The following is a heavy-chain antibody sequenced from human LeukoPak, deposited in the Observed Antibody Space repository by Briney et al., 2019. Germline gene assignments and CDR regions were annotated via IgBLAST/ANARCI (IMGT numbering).Heavy chain of an antibody. CDR3: TSSTIFGVVRDFDC. J-gene: IGHJ4*02. CDR2: IRSKAYGGTT. CDR1: GFTFGDYA. V-gene: IGHV3-49*03. D-gene: IGHD3-3*01. Sequence: GGSLRLSCTASGFTFGDYAMSWFRQAPGKGLEWVGFIRSKAYGGTTEYAASVKGGFTISRDDSKSIAYLQMNSLKTEDTAVYYCTSSTIFGVVRDFDCWGQGTLVTVSS.